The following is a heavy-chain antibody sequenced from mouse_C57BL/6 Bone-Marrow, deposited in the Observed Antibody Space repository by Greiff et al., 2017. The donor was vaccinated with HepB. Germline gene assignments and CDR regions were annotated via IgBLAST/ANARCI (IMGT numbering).Heavy chain of an antibody. V-gene: IGHV1-54*01. CDR3: ARSDDYDVPDY. CDR1: GYAFTNYL. Sequence: QVQLQQSGAELVRPGTSVKVSCKASGYAFTNYLIEWVKQRPGQGLEWIGVINPGSGGTNYNEKFKGKATLTADKSSSTAYMQLSSLTSEDSAVYFCARSDDYDVPDYWGQGTTLTVSS. D-gene: IGHD2-4*01. J-gene: IGHJ2*01. CDR2: INPGSGGT.